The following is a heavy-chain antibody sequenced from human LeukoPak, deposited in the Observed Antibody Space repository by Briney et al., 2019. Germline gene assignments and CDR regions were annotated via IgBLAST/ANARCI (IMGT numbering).Heavy chain of an antibody. J-gene: IGHJ4*02. CDR3: VSDIGD. V-gene: IGHV3-74*01. CDR2: INSDGSST. Sequence: GGSLRLSCAASGFTFSTYWMHWVRHAPGKGVVWVSRINSDGSSTSYADFVKGRFTISRDDAKNTLDLQMNSLRAEDTAVYYCVSDIGDWGQGTLVTVSS. D-gene: IGHD3-10*01. CDR1: GFTFSTYW.